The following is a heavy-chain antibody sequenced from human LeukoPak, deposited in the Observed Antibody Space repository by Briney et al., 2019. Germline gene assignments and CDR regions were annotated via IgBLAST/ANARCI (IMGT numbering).Heavy chain of an antibody. V-gene: IGHV4-59*01. Sequence: SETLSLTCTVSGGSISSYYWSWIRQPPGKGLEWIGYIYYSGSANYNPSLKSRVTISVDTSKNQFSLKLSSVTAADTAVYYCARGAYYFDYWGQGTLVTVSS. CDR3: ARGAYYFDY. CDR1: GGSISSYY. CDR2: IYYSGSA. J-gene: IGHJ4*02. D-gene: IGHD3-16*01.